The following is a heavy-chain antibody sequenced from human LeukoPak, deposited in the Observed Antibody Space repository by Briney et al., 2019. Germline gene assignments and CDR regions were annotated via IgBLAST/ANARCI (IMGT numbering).Heavy chain of an antibody. D-gene: IGHD1-1*01. V-gene: IGHV4-61*01. Sequence: SETLSLTCTVSGDSVSSDRYYWTWIRQSPGKGLEWIAYIRYSGHTNYNPSLNSRVTTSLDTSKNQFSLRLSSVTAADTAVYYCARYNWNTWFDPWGQGTLVTVSS. CDR2: IRYSGHT. J-gene: IGHJ5*02. CDR3: ARYNWNTWFDP. CDR1: GDSVSSDRYY.